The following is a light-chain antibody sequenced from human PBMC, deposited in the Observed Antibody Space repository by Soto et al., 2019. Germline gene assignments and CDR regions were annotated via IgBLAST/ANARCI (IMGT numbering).Light chain of an antibody. CDR2: GAS. J-gene: IGKJ4*01. Sequence: EVVMTQSPATLSVSPGDRATLSCRASQNVNTNLAWYQQQPGQAPRLLIFGASTWATGIPARFSGSGSGTEFTLTISSLQPEDFAVYYCQKYNSAPLTFGGGTKVEIK. CDR1: QNVNTN. CDR3: QKYNSAPLT. V-gene: IGKV3-15*01.